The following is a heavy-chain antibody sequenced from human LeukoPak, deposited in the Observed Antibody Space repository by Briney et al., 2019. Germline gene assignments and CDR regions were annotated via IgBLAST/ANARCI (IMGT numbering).Heavy chain of an antibody. CDR1: GFTFSSYA. CDR3: AKESGYSSGWYPETFDY. J-gene: IGHJ4*02. D-gene: IGHD6-19*01. Sequence: GGSLRLSCAASGFTFSSYAMSWVRQAPGKGLEWVSAISGSGGSTYYADSVKGRFTISRDNSKNTLYLQMNSLRAEDTAVYYCAKESGYSSGWYPETFDYWGQGTLVTVSS. V-gene: IGHV3-23*01. CDR2: ISGSGGST.